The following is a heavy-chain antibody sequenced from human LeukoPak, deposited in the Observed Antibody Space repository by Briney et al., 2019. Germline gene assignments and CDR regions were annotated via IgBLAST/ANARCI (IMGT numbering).Heavy chain of an antibody. J-gene: IGHJ5*02. CDR1: GGSISSYY. CDR3: ARGNYSSSWYEVDP. CDR2: IYYSGST. V-gene: IGHV4-59*01. Sequence: SETLSLTCTVSGGSISSYYWSWIRQPPGKGLEWIGYIYYSGSTNYNPFLKSRVTISVDTSKNQFSLKLSSVTAADTAVYYCARGNYSSSWYEVDPWGQGTLVTVSS. D-gene: IGHD6-13*01.